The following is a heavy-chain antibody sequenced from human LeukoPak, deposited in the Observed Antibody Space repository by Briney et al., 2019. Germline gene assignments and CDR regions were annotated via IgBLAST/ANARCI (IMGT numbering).Heavy chain of an antibody. D-gene: IGHD3-10*01. CDR2: ISAYNGNT. J-gene: IGHJ3*02. V-gene: IGHV1-18*01. CDR3: ARERDTMVRGVRGAFDI. CDR1: GYTFTSYA. Sequence: ASVKVSCKASGYTFTSYAFRWVRQAPGQGLEWMGWISAYNGNTNYAQKLQGRVTMTTDTSTSTAYMELRSLSSDDTAVYYCARERDTMVRGVRGAFDIWGQGTMVTVSS.